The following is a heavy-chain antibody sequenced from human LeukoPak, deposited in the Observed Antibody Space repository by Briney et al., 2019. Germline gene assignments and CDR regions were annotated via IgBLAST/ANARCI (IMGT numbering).Heavy chain of an antibody. J-gene: IGHJ4*02. Sequence: GGSLRLSCAASGFAFSSYWMSWVRQAPGKGLEWVANIKQGGSDKYYVDSVKGRFTISRDNAKNSLFLQMNSLRADDTAVYYCARGSGDLDYWGQGALVTVSS. V-gene: IGHV3-7*01. CDR1: GFAFSSYW. D-gene: IGHD4-17*01. CDR3: ARGSGDLDY. CDR2: IKQGGSDK.